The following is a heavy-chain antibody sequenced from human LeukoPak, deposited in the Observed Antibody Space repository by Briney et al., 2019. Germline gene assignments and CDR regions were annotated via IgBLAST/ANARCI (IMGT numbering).Heavy chain of an antibody. CDR2: ISAYNGNT. D-gene: IGHD3-3*01. V-gene: IGHV1-18*01. CDR1: GYTFTSYG. Sequence: GASVKVSCKASGYTFTSYGISWVRQAPRQGLEWMGWISAYNGNTNYAQKLQGRVTMTTDTSTSTAYMELRSLRSDDTAVYYCARERRYDFWSGYFYFDYWGQGTLVTVSS. CDR3: ARERRYDFWSGYFYFDY. J-gene: IGHJ4*02.